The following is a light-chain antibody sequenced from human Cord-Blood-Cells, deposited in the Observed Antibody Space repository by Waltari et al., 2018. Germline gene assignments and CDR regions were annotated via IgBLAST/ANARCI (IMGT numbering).Light chain of an antibody. J-gene: IGKJ1*01. CDR2: DAS. CDR3: QQYNSYWT. V-gene: IGKV1-5*01. CDR1: QSISSW. Sequence: DIQMTQSPSTLSASVGDRVTITCRASQSISSWLAWYQQKQWKAPKLLIYDASSLESGVPSRFSGSGSGTEFTLTISSLQPDDFATYYCQQYNSYWTFGQGTKVEIK.